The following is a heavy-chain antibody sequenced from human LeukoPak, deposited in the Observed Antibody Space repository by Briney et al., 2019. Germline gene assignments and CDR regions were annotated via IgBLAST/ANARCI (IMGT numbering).Heavy chain of an antibody. V-gene: IGHV3-9*01. J-gene: IGHJ4*02. CDR3: AKDCSSTSCYNY. D-gene: IGHD2-2*02. CDR1: GFTFDDYA. CDR2: ISWNSGSI. Sequence: GRSLRLSCTASGFTFDDYAMHWVRQAPGKGLEWVSGISWNSGSIGYADSVKGRFTISRDNAKNSLYLQMNSLRAEDTALYYCAKDCSSTSCYNYWGQGILVTVSS.